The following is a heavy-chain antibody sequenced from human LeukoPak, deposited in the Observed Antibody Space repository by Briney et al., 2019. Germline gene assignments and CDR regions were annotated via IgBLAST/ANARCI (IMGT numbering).Heavy chain of an antibody. CDR2: IYHSGST. J-gene: IGHJ5*02. D-gene: IGHD3-22*01. Sequence: SQTLSLTCTVSGGSISSGGYYWSWIRQPPGKGLEWIGYIYHSGSTYYNPSLKSRVTISVDRSKNQFSLKLSSVTAADTAVYYCARGGTYYYDSRNWFDPWGQGTLVTVSS. V-gene: IGHV4-30-2*01. CDR1: GGSISSGGYY. CDR3: ARGGTYYYDSRNWFDP.